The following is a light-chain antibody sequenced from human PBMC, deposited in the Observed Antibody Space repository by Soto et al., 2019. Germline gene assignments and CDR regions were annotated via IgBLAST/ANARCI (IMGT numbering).Light chain of an antibody. CDR2: QDI. CDR1: KLGDKY. Sequence: SYELTQAPSESVSPGQTASITCSGDKLGDKYASWYQQKPGQAPVLVIYQDIKRPSGIPERFSGSNSGNTATLTISGTQAMDEADYYCQAWDRGSAHVFGTGTKVTVL. CDR3: QAWDRGSAHV. V-gene: IGLV3-1*01. J-gene: IGLJ1*01.